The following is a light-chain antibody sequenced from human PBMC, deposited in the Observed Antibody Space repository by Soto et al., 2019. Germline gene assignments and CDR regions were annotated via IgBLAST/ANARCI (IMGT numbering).Light chain of an antibody. CDR1: QSVSSSY. Sequence: EIVLTQSPGTLSLSPGERATLSCRASQSVSSSYLAWYQQKPGQPPRLLIYGASSRATGIPDRFSGSGSGTDFTLTISRLEPEDFAVYYCQQYGSSFGQGTKVDIK. CDR2: GAS. V-gene: IGKV3-20*01. J-gene: IGKJ1*01. CDR3: QQYGSS.